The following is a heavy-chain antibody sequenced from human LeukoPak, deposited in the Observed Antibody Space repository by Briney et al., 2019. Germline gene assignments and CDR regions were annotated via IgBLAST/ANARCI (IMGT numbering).Heavy chain of an antibody. J-gene: IGHJ2*01. D-gene: IGHD2-2*01. V-gene: IGHV3-33*03. CDR3: VVVVVPAAVWQFDL. CDR1: GFTFINHG. Sequence: GGSLRLSCAASGFTFINHGFHWVRQAPGKGLDGVALIGVDGTKKYYADSLQGRFTISRDNSKNTLYLQMNSLRVEDTAVYYCVVVVVPAAVWQFDLWGRGTLVTVSS. CDR2: IGVDGTKK.